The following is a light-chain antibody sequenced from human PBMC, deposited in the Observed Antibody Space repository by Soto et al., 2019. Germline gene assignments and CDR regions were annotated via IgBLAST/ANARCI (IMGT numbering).Light chain of an antibody. J-gene: IGLJ1*01. CDR2: DVS. CDR3: SSYTSSSTPYV. Sequence: QSALTQPASVSGSPGQSITISCTGTSSDVGGYNYVSWYQQHPGKAPKLMIYDVSNRPSWVSNRFSGSKSGNTASLTISGLQAEDEADYYCSSYTSSSTPYVFGTGTQLTVL. V-gene: IGLV2-14*01. CDR1: SSDVGGYNY.